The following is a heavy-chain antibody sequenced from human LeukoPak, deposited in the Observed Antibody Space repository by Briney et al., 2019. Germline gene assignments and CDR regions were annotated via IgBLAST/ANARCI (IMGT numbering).Heavy chain of an antibody. J-gene: IGHJ4*02. Sequence: GRSLRLSCAASGFTFSSYAMHWVRQAPGKGLEWVAVISYDGSNKYYADSGKGRFTISRDNSKNTLYLQMNSLRAEDTAVYYCARDSGYSSGWYHFDYWGQGTLVTVSS. CDR2: ISYDGSNK. D-gene: IGHD6-19*01. V-gene: IGHV3-30*04. CDR3: ARDSGYSSGWYHFDY. CDR1: GFTFSSYA.